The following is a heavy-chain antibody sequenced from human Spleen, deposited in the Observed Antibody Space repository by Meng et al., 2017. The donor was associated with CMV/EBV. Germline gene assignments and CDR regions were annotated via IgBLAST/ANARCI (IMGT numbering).Heavy chain of an antibody. V-gene: IGHV3-21*01. Sequence: GALRLSCAASGFTFSTSTMNWVRQAPGKGLEWVSSISSGTYIYYADSVKGRFTISRDNAKNSLYLQMNSLRAEDTAVYYCASREGGYWGQGTLVTVSS. CDR3: ASREGGY. CDR2: ISSGTYI. CDR1: GFTFSTST. J-gene: IGHJ4*02. D-gene: IGHD3-10*01.